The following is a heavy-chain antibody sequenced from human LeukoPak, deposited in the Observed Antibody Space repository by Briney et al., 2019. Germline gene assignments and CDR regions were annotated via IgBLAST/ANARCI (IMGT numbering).Heavy chain of an antibody. V-gene: IGHV4-39*01. J-gene: IGHJ4*02. CDR1: GASFSGGTYY. CDR3: ARRGGSGRAFDY. D-gene: IGHD1-26*01. CDR2: NYYTGST. Sequence: PSETLCLTCSVSGASFSGGTYYWGWIGQPPGKGLEWIGSNYYTGSTYDNPSLKSRVTVSVDTSKNQFSLKLSSVTAADTAVYYCARRGGSGRAFDYWGQGTLVTVSS.